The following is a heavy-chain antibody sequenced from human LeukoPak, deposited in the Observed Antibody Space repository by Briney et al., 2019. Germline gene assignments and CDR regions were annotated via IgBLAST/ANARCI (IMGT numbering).Heavy chain of an antibody. J-gene: IGHJ1*01. CDR1: GFTFTRYW. V-gene: IGHV3-74*01. CDR2: INPEGSGT. Sequence: GGSLRLSCAASGFTFTRYWMHWVRQTPGKGLVWVSRINPEGSGTGYADSVKGRFTISRDNAKNTLYLPMNSLRAEDTAVYYCARGASVAAAGASPWGRGTLVTVSS. D-gene: IGHD6-13*01. CDR3: ARGASVAAAGASP.